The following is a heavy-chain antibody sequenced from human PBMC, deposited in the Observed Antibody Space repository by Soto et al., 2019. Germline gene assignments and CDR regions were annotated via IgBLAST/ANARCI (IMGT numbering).Heavy chain of an antibody. CDR2: MNPNSGNT. CDR1: GYTFTSYD. Sequence: ASVKVSCKASGYTFTSYDINWVRQATGQGLEWMGGMNPNSGNTGYAQKFQGRVTMTRNTSISTAYMELSSLRSEDTAVYYCAFSSRGSGWYSYYYYYGMDVWGQGTTVTVSS. CDR3: AFSSRGSGWYSYYYYYGMDV. D-gene: IGHD6-19*01. V-gene: IGHV1-8*01. J-gene: IGHJ6*02.